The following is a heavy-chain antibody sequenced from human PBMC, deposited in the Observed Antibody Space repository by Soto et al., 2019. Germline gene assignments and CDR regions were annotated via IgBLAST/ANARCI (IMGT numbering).Heavy chain of an antibody. CDR2: IIPIFGTA. D-gene: IGHD2-21*02. CDR3: ARSIVVVTAIDY. V-gene: IGHV1-69*13. CDR1: GYTFTSYD. Sequence: SVKVSCKASGYTFTSYDINWVRQAPGQGLEWMGGIIPIFGTANYAQKFQGRVTITADESTSTAYMELSSLRSEDTAVYYCARSIVVVTAIDYWGQGTLVTV. J-gene: IGHJ4*02.